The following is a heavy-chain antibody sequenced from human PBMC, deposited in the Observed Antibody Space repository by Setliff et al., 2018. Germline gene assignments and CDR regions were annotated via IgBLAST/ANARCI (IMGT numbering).Heavy chain of an antibody. CDR2: IGAYNGKT. J-gene: IGHJ4*02. CDR1: GYTFTNYV. Sequence: GASVKVSCKASGYTFTNYVINWVRQAPGQGLEWVGWIGAYNGKTYSAQKFQDRVTLTTHTSTNMGYLELRDLRSDDTAVYYCLRLVRYCTKIACQATSGDEVWGLGTLVTVSS. V-gene: IGHV1-18*01. CDR3: LRLVRYCTKIACQATSGDEV. D-gene: IGHD2-8*01.